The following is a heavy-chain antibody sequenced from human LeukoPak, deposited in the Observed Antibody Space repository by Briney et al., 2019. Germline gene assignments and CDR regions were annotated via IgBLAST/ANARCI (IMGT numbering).Heavy chain of an antibody. CDR3: ARDGGGYSYGADY. V-gene: IGHV3-30-3*01. J-gene: IGHJ4*02. CDR1: GFTFSSYA. D-gene: IGHD5-18*01. CDR2: ISYDGSNK. Sequence: GGSLRLSCAASGFTFSSYAMHWVRQAPGKGLEWVAVISYDGSNKYYADSVKGRSTISRDNSKNTLYLQMNSLRAEDTAVYYCARDGGGYSYGADYWGQGTLVTVSS.